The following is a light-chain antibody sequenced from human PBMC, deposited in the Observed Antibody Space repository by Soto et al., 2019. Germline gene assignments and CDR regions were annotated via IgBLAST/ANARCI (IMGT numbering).Light chain of an antibody. Sequence: DIQMTQSPSTLSASVGDRVTITCRASQSIRSWLAWYQQKPGKAPQLLIYGASSLESGVPSRLSGSGSGTEFTLTISSMQPDDFATYYCQQYNSYWTFGQGTKVDI. J-gene: IGKJ1*01. V-gene: IGKV1-5*01. CDR3: QQYNSYWT. CDR1: QSIRSW. CDR2: GAS.